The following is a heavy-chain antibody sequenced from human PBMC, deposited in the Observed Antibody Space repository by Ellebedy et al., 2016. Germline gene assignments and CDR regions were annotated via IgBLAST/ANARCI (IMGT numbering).Heavy chain of an antibody. CDR1: GFTVGNNY. CDR2: IYSGGDT. Sequence: GGSLRLXXAASGFTVGNNYMSWVRQAPGKGLEWVSLIYSGGDTSYADSVKGRFTISRDNSKNTLYLQMNNLRVEDTALYYCRQGHYFDQWGQGALVTVSS. CDR3: RQGHYFDQ. J-gene: IGHJ4*02. V-gene: IGHV3-53*01.